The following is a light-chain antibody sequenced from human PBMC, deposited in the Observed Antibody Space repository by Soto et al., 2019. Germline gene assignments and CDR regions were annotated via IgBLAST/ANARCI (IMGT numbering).Light chain of an antibody. V-gene: IGKV3-20*01. J-gene: IGKJ2*03. CDR1: QSVTSTY. CDR3: HCHQFHSSRVYG. CDR2: GGS. Sequence: EIVLTQSPATLSLSPGERATLSCRASQSVTSTYLAWYQQKHGQSPRLIIYGGSIRASGFPDRFSGGGSEKDFPIPISSLEHEDSAVYFCHCHQFHSSRVYGLGQGTKLEI.